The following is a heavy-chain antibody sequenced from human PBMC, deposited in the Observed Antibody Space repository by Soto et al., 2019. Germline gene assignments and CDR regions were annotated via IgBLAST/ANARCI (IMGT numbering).Heavy chain of an antibody. CDR3: AKDISDFWSGPFDY. CDR1: GFTFDDYA. V-gene: IGHV3-9*01. D-gene: IGHD3-3*01. CDR2: ISWNSGSI. J-gene: IGHJ4*02. Sequence: LRLSCAASGFTFDDYAMHWVRQAPGKGLEWVSGISWNSGSIGYADSVKGRFTISRDNAKNSLYLQMNSLRAEDTALYYCAKDISDFWSGPFDYWGQGTLVTVSS.